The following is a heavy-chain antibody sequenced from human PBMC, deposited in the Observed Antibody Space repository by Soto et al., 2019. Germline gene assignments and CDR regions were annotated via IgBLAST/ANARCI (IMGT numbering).Heavy chain of an antibody. CDR3: ARERLRFLEWSTYYGMDV. D-gene: IGHD3-3*01. V-gene: IGHV4-61*01. CDR2: IYYSGST. J-gene: IGHJ6*02. CDR1: GGSVSSGSYY. Sequence: SETLSLTCTVSGGSVSSGSYYWSWIRQPPGKGLEWIGYIYYSGSTNYNPSLKSRVTISVDTSKNQFSLKLSSVTAADTAVYYCARERLRFLEWSTYYGMDVWGQGTTVTVSS.